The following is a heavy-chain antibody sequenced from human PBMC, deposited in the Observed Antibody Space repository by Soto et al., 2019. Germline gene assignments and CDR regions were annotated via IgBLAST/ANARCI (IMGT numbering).Heavy chain of an antibody. CDR1: GLTFSTYA. CDR3: ATPGYFIPFDY. Sequence: EVQLLESGGGLVQPGGTLRLSCAASGLTFSTYAMSWVRQAPGKGLEWVSAISRSGDSTYYADSVKGRFTISRDTSKNTLFLELNSLRAEDTAVYYCATPGYFIPFDYWGQGTLVTVSS. CDR2: ISRSGDST. J-gene: IGHJ4*02. D-gene: IGHD6-25*01. V-gene: IGHV3-23*01.